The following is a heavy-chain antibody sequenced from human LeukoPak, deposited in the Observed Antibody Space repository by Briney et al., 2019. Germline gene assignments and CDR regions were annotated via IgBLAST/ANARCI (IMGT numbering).Heavy chain of an antibody. CDR1: EFSFSNYW. CDR3: ARELLGAFDY. V-gene: IGHV3-53*01. D-gene: IGHD1-26*01. Sequence: GGSLRLSCAASEFSFSNYWMSWVRQAPGKGLEWVSVIYSGGSTYYADSVKGRFTISRDNSKNTLYLQMNSLRAEDTAVYYCARELLGAFDYWGQGTLVTVSS. CDR2: IYSGGST. J-gene: IGHJ4*02.